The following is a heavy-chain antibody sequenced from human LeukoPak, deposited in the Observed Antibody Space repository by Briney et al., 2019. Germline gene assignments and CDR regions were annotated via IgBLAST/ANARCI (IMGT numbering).Heavy chain of an antibody. Sequence: ASVKVSCKASGYTFTSYDINWVRQATGQRLEWMGWMNPNSGNTGYAQKFQGRVTMTRNTSISTAYMELSSLRSEDTAVYYCARALYSSSIRFYYYMDVWGKGTTVTVSS. CDR3: ARALYSSSIRFYYYMDV. CDR2: MNPNSGNT. CDR1: GYTFTSYD. D-gene: IGHD6-6*01. J-gene: IGHJ6*03. V-gene: IGHV1-8*01.